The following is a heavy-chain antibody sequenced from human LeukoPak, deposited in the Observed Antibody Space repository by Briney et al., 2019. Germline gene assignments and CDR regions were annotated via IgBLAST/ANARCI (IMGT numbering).Heavy chain of an antibody. CDR1: GFTFSSYS. V-gene: IGHV3-21*01. CDR3: ARELSSGWYIDY. Sequence: GGSLRLSCAASGFTFSSYSMNWVRQAPGKGLEWVSSISSSSSYIYYADSVKGRFTISRDNAKNSLYLQMNSLRAEDTAVYYCARELSSGWYIDYWGQGTLVTVSS. CDR2: ISSSSSYI. D-gene: IGHD6-19*01. J-gene: IGHJ4*02.